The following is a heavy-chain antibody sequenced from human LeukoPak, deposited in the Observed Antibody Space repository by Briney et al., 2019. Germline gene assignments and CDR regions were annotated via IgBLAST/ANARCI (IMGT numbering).Heavy chain of an antibody. CDR3: ARAIPNVDAVVTHFDY. D-gene: IGHD4-23*01. V-gene: IGHV1-69*02. CDR1: GGTFSSYT. CDR2: IIPILGIA. Sequence: SVKVSWKASGGTFSSYTISWVRQAPGQGLEWMGRIIPILGIANYAQKFQGRVTITADKSTSTAYMELSSLRSEDTAVYYCARAIPNVDAVVTHFDYWGQGTLVTVSS. J-gene: IGHJ4*02.